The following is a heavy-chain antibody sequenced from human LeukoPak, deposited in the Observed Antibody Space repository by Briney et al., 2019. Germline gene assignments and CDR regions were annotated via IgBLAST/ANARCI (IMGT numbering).Heavy chain of an antibody. CDR3: ARIEMATSYYYYYMDV. CDR1: GGSFSGYY. D-gene: IGHD5-24*01. J-gene: IGHJ6*03. CDR2: INHSGST. Sequence: PSETLSLTCAVYGGSFSGYYWSWIRQPPGKGLEWIGEINHSGSTNYNPSLKSRVTISVDTSKNQFSLKLSSVTAADTAVYYCARIEMATSYYYYYMDVWGKGTTVTVSS. V-gene: IGHV4-34*01.